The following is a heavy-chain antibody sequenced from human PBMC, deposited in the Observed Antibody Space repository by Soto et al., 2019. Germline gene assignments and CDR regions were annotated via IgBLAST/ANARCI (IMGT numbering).Heavy chain of an antibody. V-gene: IGHV2-5*02. CDR3: AHRPSDYIWGSYPT. Sequence: QITLKESGPTLVKPTQTLTLTCTFSGFSLSSSGVGVAWIRQPPGKALEWLALISCDGDKYYSPSLKNRLSISKDTSENHVVLTLTNVDPVDTGTYFCAHRPSDYIWGSYPTWGQGTLVTVSS. D-gene: IGHD3-16*01. CDR2: ISCDGDK. CDR1: GFSLSSSGVG. J-gene: IGHJ5*02.